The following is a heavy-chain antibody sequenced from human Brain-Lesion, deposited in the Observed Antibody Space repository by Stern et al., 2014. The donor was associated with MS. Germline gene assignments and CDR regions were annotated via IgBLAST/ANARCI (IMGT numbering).Heavy chain of an antibody. CDR1: GYTLTELS. CDR3: ATLSPGAGGNYYRHFDD. J-gene: IGHJ4*02. V-gene: IGHV1-24*01. CDR2: FDPEDGET. D-gene: IGHD1-26*01. Sequence: VQLVASGAEVKKPGASVKVSCKVSGYTLTELSMHWVRQAPRKGLEWMGGFDPEDGETIYAQKFQGRVTMTEDTSTDTAYMELSSLVSEDTAVYYCATLSPGAGGNYYRHFDDWGQGTLVTVSS.